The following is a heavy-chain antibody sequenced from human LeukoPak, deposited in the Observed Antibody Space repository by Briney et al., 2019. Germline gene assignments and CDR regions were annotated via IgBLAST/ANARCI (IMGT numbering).Heavy chain of an antibody. CDR1: GFTFSSYR. CDR3: AKPDLGGYSSSWGSFDY. CDR2: ISSTSSTI. D-gene: IGHD6-13*01. V-gene: IGHV3-48*02. Sequence: GSLRLSCAASGFTFSSYRMNWVRQAPGKGLEWISYISSTSSTIYYADSVKGRFTISRDNAKNSLYLHMNSLRDEDTAVYYCAKPDLGGYSSSWGSFDYWGQGTLVTVSS. J-gene: IGHJ4*02.